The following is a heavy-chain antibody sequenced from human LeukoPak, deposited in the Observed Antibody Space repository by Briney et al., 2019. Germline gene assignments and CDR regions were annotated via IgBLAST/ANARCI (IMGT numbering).Heavy chain of an antibody. CDR2: IYTSGST. J-gene: IGHJ4*02. CDR3: ARHRLSRALGETRFDY. V-gene: IGHV4-4*07. D-gene: IGHD3-16*01. CDR1: GGSISSYY. Sequence: SETLSLTCTVSGGSISSYYWSWIRQPAGKGLEWIGRIYTSGSTNYNPSLKSRVAMSVDTSKNQFSLKLSSVTAADTAVYYCARHRLSRALGETRFDYWGQGTLVTVSS.